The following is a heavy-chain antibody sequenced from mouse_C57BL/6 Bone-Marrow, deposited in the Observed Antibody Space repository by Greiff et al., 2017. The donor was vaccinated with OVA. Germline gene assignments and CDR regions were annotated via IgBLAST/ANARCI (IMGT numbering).Heavy chain of an antibody. Sequence: LVESGAELVRPGTSVKVSCKASGYAFTNYLMEWVKQRPGQGLEWIGVINPGSGGTNYNEKFKGKATLTADKSSSTAYMQLSSLTSEDSAVYFCANLLPYFDYWGQGTTLTVSS. CDR2: INPGSGGT. V-gene: IGHV1-54*01. CDR1: GYAFTNYL. CDR3: ANLLPYFDY. J-gene: IGHJ2*01. D-gene: IGHD1-1*01.